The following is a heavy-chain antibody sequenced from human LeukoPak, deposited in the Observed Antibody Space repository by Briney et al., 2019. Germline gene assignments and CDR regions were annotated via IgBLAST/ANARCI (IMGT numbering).Heavy chain of an antibody. CDR3: AKIDYCSGGGCYSKWFDY. CDR1: GFSFDTYG. J-gene: IGHJ4*02. Sequence: GGSLRLSCAASGFSFDTYGLSWVRQAPGKGLEWVSSISASGVTSESADSIKGRFTISRDNSRNTLYLQMESLRADDTAVYYCAKIDYCSGGGCYSKWFDYWGQGTLVTVSS. D-gene: IGHD2-15*01. V-gene: IGHV3-23*01. CDR2: ISASGVTS.